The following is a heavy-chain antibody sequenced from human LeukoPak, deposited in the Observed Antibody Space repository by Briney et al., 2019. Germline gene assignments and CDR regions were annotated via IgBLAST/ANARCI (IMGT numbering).Heavy chain of an antibody. J-gene: IGHJ4*02. D-gene: IGHD2-21*01. CDR1: GFTFISYG. CDR3: AKAPVTTCRGAYCYPFDY. CDR2: ISDSGNT. Sequence: GGSLRLSCAASGFTFISYGMSWVRQAPGKGLEWVSAISDSGNTYHADSVKGRFTISRDSSKNTLFLQMNRLRPEDAAVYYCAKAPVTTCRGAYCYPFDYWGQGTLVTVSS. V-gene: IGHV3-23*01.